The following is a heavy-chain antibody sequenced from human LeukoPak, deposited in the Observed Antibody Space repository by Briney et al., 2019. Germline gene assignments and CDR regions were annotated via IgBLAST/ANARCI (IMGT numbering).Heavy chain of an antibody. CDR3: ARTYGGFDY. CDR1: GFTFSGYW. J-gene: IGHJ4*02. V-gene: IGHV3-74*01. Sequence: GGSLRLSCAASGFTFSGYWMHWVRQAPGKGLVWVSRIDSDGSRTTYAHSVKGRFTISKDNAKNTLYLQMNSLRAEDTAVYYCARTYGGFDYWGQGTLVTVSS. D-gene: IGHD4-23*01. CDR2: IDSDGSRT.